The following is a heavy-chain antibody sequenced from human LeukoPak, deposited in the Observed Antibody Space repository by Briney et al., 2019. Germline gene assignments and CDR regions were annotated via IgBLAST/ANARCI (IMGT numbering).Heavy chain of an antibody. Sequence: GESLKISCKGSGYIFTTYWIAWVRQMPGKGLEWMGVINPVDSETKYSPSFQGQVTISADKSITTAYLNWSSLKASDTAIYYCGSVVNGYSSIWPVFYWGQGTLVTVSS. CDR3: GSVVNGYSSIWPVFY. D-gene: IGHD6-13*01. V-gene: IGHV5-51*01. CDR1: GYIFTTYW. CDR2: INPVDSET. J-gene: IGHJ4*02.